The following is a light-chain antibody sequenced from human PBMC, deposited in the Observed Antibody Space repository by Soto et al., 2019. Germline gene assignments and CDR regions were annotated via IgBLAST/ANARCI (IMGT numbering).Light chain of an antibody. V-gene: IGLV2-14*01. CDR2: EVN. J-gene: IGLJ1*01. CDR1: SNDVGGYNY. Sequence: QSVLTQPASVSGSPGQSITISCTGTSNDVGGYNYVSWYQQYSGKAPKLMIFEVNNRPLGVSNRFSGSKSGNTASLTISGLQAEDEANYYCSSYTNNTTLFGTGTKLTVL. CDR3: SSYTNNTTL.